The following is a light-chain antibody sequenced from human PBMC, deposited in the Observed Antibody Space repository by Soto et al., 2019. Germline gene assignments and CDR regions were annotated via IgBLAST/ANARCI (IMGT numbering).Light chain of an antibody. J-gene: IGLJ3*02. CDR1: TGAVTSGNY. Sequence: QAVVTQEPSLTVSPGGTVTLTCASNTGAVTSGNYASWFQQKPGQAPKTLIYTTNNKHSWTPARFSGSLLGDKAALTVSGVQPEDEADYYCLLYYGGAHLVFGGGTKVTVL. CDR2: TTN. CDR3: LLYYGGAHLV. V-gene: IGLV7-43*01.